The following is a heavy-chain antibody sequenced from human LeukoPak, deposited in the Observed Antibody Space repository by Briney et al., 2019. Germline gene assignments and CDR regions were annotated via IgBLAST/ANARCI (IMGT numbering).Heavy chain of an antibody. V-gene: IGHV3-53*01. CDR3: ARDGYYYDSSGSALDY. Sequence: GSLRLFCAASGFTVSSNYMSWVRQAPGKGLEWVSVIYSGGSTYYADSVKGRFTISRDNSKNTLYLQMNSLRAEDTAVYYCARDGYYYDSSGSALDYWGQGPLVTVSS. D-gene: IGHD3-22*01. J-gene: IGHJ4*02. CDR2: IYSGGST. CDR1: GFTVSSNY.